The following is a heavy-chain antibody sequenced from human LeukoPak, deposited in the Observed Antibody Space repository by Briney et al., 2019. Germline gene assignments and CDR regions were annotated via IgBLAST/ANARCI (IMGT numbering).Heavy chain of an antibody. CDR3: ARVGSSGWYVHPTLDY. CDR1: GYTFTGYY. CDR2: INPNSGGT. D-gene: IGHD6-19*01. Sequence: GASVKVSCKASGYTFTGYYMHWVRQAPGQGLEWIAWINPNSGGTNYAQKFQGRVTVTRDTSISTAYMELSRLRSDDTAVYYCARVGSSGWYVHPTLDYWGQGTLVTVSS. V-gene: IGHV1-2*02. J-gene: IGHJ4*02.